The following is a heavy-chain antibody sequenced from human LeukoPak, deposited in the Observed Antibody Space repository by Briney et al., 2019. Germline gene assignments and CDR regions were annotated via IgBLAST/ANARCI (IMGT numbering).Heavy chain of an antibody. J-gene: IGHJ4*02. V-gene: IGHV3-7*01. CDR3: ARDTVTKNPTGVY. D-gene: IGHD4-17*01. CDR1: GFTFSSYW. CDR2: IKQDGSEK. Sequence: AGGSLRLSCAASGFTFSSYWMSWVRQAPGKGLEWVANIKQDGSEKYYVDSVKGRFTISRDNAKNSLYLQMNSLRAEDTAVYYCARDTVTKNPTGVYWGQGTLVTVSS.